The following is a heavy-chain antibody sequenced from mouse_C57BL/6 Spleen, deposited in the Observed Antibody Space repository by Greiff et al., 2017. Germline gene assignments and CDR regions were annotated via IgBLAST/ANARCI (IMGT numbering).Heavy chain of an antibody. J-gene: IGHJ2*01. V-gene: IGHV1-53*01. D-gene: IGHD1-1*01. CDR1: GYTFTSYW. Sequence: QVQLQQPGTELVKPGASVKLSCKASGYTFTSYWMHWVKQRPGQGLEWIGNINPSNGGTNYNEKFKSKATLTVDKSSSTAYMQLSSLTSEDSAVYFCAREDYYGSFFDYWGQGTTLTVSS. CDR3: AREDYYGSFFDY. CDR2: INPSNGGT.